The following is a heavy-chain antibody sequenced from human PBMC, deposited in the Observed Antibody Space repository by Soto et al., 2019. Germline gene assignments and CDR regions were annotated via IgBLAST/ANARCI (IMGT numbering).Heavy chain of an antibody. V-gene: IGHV3-64*01. CDR3: ARAFEGPGSYDQPFHFGY. CDR1: GFDFSNFA. D-gene: IGHD3-10*01. Sequence: EVQLVESGGGLVQPGGSLRISCAASGFDFSNFAMHWVRQAPGKGLEHVSAISREGGSIYYVKSAKGRFIISRDNSKNTLYLQLASLSADDMAVYYCARAFEGPGSYDQPFHFGYWGLGNLVTVSS. J-gene: IGHJ4*02. CDR2: ISREGGSI.